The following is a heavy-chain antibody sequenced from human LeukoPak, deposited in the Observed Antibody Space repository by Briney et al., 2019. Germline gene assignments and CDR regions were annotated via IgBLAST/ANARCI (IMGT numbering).Heavy chain of an antibody. CDR1: GGSISSGDYY. J-gene: IGHJ4*02. D-gene: IGHD3-22*01. CDR2: IYYSGST. CDR3: ARLYYYDSSGLDY. V-gene: IGHV4-30-4*08. Sequence: SQTLSLTCTVSGGSISSGDYYWSWIRQPPGKGLEWIGYIYYSGSTYYNQSLKSRVTISVDTSKNQFSLKLSSVTAADTAVYYCARLYYYDSSGLDYWGQGTLVTVSS.